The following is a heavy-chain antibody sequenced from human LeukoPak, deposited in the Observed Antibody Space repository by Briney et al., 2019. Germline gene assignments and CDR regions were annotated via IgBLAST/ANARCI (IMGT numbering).Heavy chain of an antibody. CDR3: ARGGLRFLDN. V-gene: IGHV3-7*01. CDR1: GFTFSSYW. J-gene: IGHJ4*02. D-gene: IGHD3-3*01. CDR2: IKQDGSEK. Sequence: GGSLRLSCAASGFTFSSYWMSWVRQAPGKGLEWVANIKQDGSEKYYVDSVKGRFTISRDNAKNSLDLQMNTLRVEDTAVYYCARGGLRFLDNWGQGTLVTVSS.